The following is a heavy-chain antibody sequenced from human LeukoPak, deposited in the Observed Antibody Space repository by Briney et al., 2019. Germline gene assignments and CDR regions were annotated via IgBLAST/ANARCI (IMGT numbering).Heavy chain of an antibody. V-gene: IGHV4-34*01. CDR3: ARPRKHDYYDMDV. CDR2: INPSGTT. J-gene: IGHJ6*03. CDR1: GGSFSGYY. Sequence: SETLSLTCAVYGGSFSGYYWSWIRQPPGKGLEWIGEINPSGTTNYNPSLKGRVTISLDTSKNHFSLNLSSVTAADTAVYYCARPRKHDYYDMDVWGKGTTVTVSS.